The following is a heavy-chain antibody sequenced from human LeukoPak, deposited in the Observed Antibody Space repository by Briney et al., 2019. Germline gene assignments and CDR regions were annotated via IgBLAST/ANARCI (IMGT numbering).Heavy chain of an antibody. J-gene: IGHJ4*02. CDR3: ARHRNGYSYGYSLGY. D-gene: IGHD5-18*01. CDR1: GNSFTSYW. V-gene: IGHV5-10-1*01. CDR2: FDPGDSYT. Sequence: GESLRFSCKASGNSFTSYWISWVRQMPGKGLEWMGRFDPGDSYTNYSPSFQGHVTISADKSISTAYLQWSSLKASDTAMYYCARHRNGYSYGYSLGYWGQGTLVTVSS.